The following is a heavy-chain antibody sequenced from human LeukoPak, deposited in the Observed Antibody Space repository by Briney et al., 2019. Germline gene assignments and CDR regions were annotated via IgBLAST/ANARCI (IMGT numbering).Heavy chain of an antibody. Sequence: GGSLRLSSAASGFTFCSYCMSGGPETPGEGLGSVSNIKQDGSEKYYVDSEKGRFTISRDNAKSTLYLQMNSLRAEDTAVYYCARENYGDPYYFANFMDVWGKGTTVTISS. V-gene: IGHV3-7*01. CDR2: IKQDGSEK. CDR3: ARENYGDPYYFANFMDV. D-gene: IGHD4-17*01. J-gene: IGHJ6*03. CDR1: GFTFCSYC.